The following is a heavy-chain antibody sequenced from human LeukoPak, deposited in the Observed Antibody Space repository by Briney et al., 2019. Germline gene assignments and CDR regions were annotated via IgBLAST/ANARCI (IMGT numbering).Heavy chain of an antibody. V-gene: IGHV1-2*02. CDR1: GYTFTGYY. CDR3: VRAGELDY. D-gene: IGHD7-27*01. Sequence: ASVKVSCKASGYTFTGYYMHWVRQAPGQGLEWMGWINPKSGGTKYAQKFQGRVTMTRDTSISTAYMELSILRSDDTAVYYCVRAGELDYWGQGTLVTVSS. J-gene: IGHJ4*02. CDR2: INPKSGGT.